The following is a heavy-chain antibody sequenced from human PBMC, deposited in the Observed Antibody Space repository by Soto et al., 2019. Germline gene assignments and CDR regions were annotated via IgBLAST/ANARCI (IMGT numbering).Heavy chain of an antibody. CDR2: IKLDGSEK. CDR1: GFTFSNYW. Sequence: GGSLRLSCAASGFTFSNYWMTWVRQAPGKGLEWVANIKLDGSEKFYVDSVKGRFTISRDNAKNSLYLQMNSLRAEDTAVYYCARPWNSDYTTDAFDIWGRGTMVTVSS. V-gene: IGHV3-7*01. D-gene: IGHD3-3*01. CDR3: ARPWNSDYTTDAFDI. J-gene: IGHJ3*02.